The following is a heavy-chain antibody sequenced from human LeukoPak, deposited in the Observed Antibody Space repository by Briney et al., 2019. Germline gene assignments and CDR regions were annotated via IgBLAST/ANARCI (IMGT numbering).Heavy chain of an antibody. Sequence: WGSLRLSCAASGFTVSSNYMSWVRQAPGKGLEWVSVIYSGGSTYYADSVKGRFTISRDNSKNTLYLQMNSLRAEDTAVYYCARRAFNSHEAFDIWGQGTMVPV. CDR3: ARRAFNSHEAFDI. D-gene: IGHD3-3*02. CDR1: GFTVSSNY. J-gene: IGHJ3*02. CDR2: IYSGGST. V-gene: IGHV3-66*01.